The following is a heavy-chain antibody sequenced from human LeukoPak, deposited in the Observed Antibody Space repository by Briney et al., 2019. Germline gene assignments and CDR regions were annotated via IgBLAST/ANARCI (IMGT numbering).Heavy chain of an antibody. CDR1: GGSISSYY. D-gene: IGHD3-10*01. Sequence: SETLSLTCTVSGGSISSYYWSWIRQPPGKGLEWIGYIYYSGSTNYNPPLKSRVTISVDTSKNQFSLKLSSVTAADTAVYYCARDGITMVRGVINGAFDIWGQGTMVTVSS. CDR2: IYYSGST. CDR3: ARDGITMVRGVINGAFDI. J-gene: IGHJ3*02. V-gene: IGHV4-59*01.